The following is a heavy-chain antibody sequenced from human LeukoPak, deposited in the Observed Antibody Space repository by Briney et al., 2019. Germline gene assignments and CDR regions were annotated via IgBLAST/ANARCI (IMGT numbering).Heavy chain of an antibody. CDR2: ISYDGSNK. V-gene: IGHV3-30-3*01. J-gene: IGHJ4*02. D-gene: IGHD3-10*01. Sequence: GRSLRLSCAASGFTFSSYAMHWVRQAPGKGLEWVAVISYDGSNKYYADSVKGRFTISRDNSKNTLCLQMNSLRAEDTAVYYCATGRDLFDYRGQGTLVTVSS. CDR3: ATGRDLFDY. CDR1: GFTFSSYA.